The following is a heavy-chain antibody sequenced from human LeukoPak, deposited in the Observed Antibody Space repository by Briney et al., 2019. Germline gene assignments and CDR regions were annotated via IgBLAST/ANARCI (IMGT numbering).Heavy chain of an antibody. V-gene: IGHV3-21*04. D-gene: IGHD6-13*01. CDR1: GFTFSSYS. CDR3: AKDGYSYGPIAAAGHPYYFDY. CDR2: ISSSSSYI. Sequence: KPGGSLRLSCAASGFTFSSYSMNWVRQAPGKGLEWVSSISSSSSYIYYADSVKGRFTISRDNAKNSLYLQMNSLRAEDTAVYYCAKDGYSYGPIAAAGHPYYFDYWGQGTLVTVSS. J-gene: IGHJ4*02.